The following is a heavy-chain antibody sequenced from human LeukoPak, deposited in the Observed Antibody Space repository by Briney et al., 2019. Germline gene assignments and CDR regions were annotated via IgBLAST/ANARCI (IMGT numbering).Heavy chain of an antibody. CDR2: ISDSGGST. CDR3: AKRGVVIRVILVGFHKEAYYFDS. CDR1: GITLSNYG. Sequence: GGSLRLSCAVSGITLSNYGMSWVRQAPGKGLEWVAGISDSGGSTDYADSVKGRFTISRDNPKNTLYLQMNSLRAEDAAVYFCAKRGVVIRVILVGFHKEAYYFDSWGQGALVTVSS. V-gene: IGHV3-23*01. J-gene: IGHJ4*02. D-gene: IGHD3-22*01.